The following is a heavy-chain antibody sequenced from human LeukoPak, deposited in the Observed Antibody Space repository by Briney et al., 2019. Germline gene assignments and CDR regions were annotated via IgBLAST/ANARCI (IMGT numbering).Heavy chain of an antibody. CDR3: ARDSIVRGNIGNDMDV. Sequence: GGSLRLSCAASGFTFSDYYMSWIRQAPGKGLEWVSYISSSGSTIYCADSVKGRFTISRDNAKNSLYLQMNSLRAEDTAVYYCARDSIVRGNIGNDMDVWGKGTTVTVSS. J-gene: IGHJ6*03. V-gene: IGHV3-11*01. D-gene: IGHD2-8*01. CDR1: GFTFSDYY. CDR2: ISSSGSTI.